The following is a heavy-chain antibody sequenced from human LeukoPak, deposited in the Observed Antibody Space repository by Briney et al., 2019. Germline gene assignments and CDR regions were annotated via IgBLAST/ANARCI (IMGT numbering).Heavy chain of an antibody. CDR2: ISSSGSTI. CDR3: AREGTSSPYYFDY. CDR1: GFTFSDYY. V-gene: IGHV3-11*01. Sequence: GGSLRLSCAASGFTFSDYYMTWIRQAPGKGLEWVSYISSSGSTIYYADSVKGRFTISRDNTKNSLYLQMNSLRAEDTAVYYCAREGTSSPYYFDYWGQGTLVTVSS. J-gene: IGHJ4*02. D-gene: IGHD3-10*01.